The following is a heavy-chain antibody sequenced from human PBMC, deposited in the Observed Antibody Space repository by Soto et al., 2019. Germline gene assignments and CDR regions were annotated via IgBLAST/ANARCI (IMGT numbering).Heavy chain of an antibody. V-gene: IGHV4-59*01. Sequence: SETLSLTCTFSCGSIISYYWSWIRQPPGKGLEWIGYIYYSGSTNYNPSLKSRVTISVDTSKNQFSLKLSSVTAADTAVYYCARDPAGYSSSWGQGTLVTDSS. CDR1: CGSIISYY. D-gene: IGHD6-13*01. J-gene: IGHJ4*02. CDR3: ARDPAGYSSS. CDR2: IYYSGST.